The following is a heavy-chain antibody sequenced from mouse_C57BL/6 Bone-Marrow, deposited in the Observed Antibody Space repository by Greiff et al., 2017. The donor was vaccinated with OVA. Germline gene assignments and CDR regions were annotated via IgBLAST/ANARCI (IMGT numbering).Heavy chain of an antibody. Sequence: QVQLQQPGAELVKPGASVKMSCKASGYTFTSYWITWVKQRPGQGLEWIGDIYPGSGSTNYNEKFKSKATLTVDTSSSTAYMQLSSLTSEDSAVYYCATEGQLRLRWAYWGQGTLVTVSA. V-gene: IGHV1-55*01. CDR3: ATEGQLRLRWAY. D-gene: IGHD3-2*02. J-gene: IGHJ3*01. CDR2: IYPGSGST. CDR1: GYTFTSYW.